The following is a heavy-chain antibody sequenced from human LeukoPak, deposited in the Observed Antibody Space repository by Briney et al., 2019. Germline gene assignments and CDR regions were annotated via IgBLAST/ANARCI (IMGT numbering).Heavy chain of an antibody. J-gene: IGHJ4*02. CDR3: ARAGFYCSGGSCYSACDY. CDR2: ISSSSSTI. D-gene: IGHD2-15*01. Sequence: GGSLRLSCAASGFTFSSYSMNWVRQAPGKGLEWVSYISSSSSTIYYADSVKGRFTISRDNSKNTLYLQMNSLRAEDTAVYYCARAGFYCSGGSCYSACDYWGQGTLVTVSS. V-gene: IGHV3-48*01. CDR1: GFTFSSYS.